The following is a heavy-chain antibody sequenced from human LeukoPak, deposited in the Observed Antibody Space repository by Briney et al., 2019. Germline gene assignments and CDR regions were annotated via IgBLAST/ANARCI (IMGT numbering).Heavy chain of an antibody. J-gene: IGHJ6*02. CDR3: AKDTPLFYHYYGIDV. Sequence: GGSLRLSCAASGLNLDAYAMHWVRQAPGKGLEWVSLISGDGTITYYADSVKGRFTISRDNSRNSLFLEMDSLRSEDTALYYCAKDTPLFYHYYGIDVWGQGTTVTVAS. CDR2: ISGDGTIT. CDR1: GLNLDAYA. V-gene: IGHV3-43*02.